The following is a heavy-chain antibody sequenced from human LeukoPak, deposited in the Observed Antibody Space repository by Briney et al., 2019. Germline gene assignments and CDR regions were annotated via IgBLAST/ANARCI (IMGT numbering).Heavy chain of an antibody. CDR1: GGSISSSSYY. CDR2: IYYSGST. D-gene: IGHD2-15*01. CDR3: ARRGGGSWYYFDY. Sequence: SETLSLTCTVSGGSISSSSYYWGSIRQPPGKGLEWIGSIYYSGSTYYNPSLKSRVTISVDTSKNQFSLKLSSVTAADTAVYYCARRGGGSWYYFDYWGQGTLVTVSS. J-gene: IGHJ4*02. V-gene: IGHV4-39*01.